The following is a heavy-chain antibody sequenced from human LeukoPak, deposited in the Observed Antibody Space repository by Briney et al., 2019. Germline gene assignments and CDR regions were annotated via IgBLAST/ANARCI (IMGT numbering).Heavy chain of an antibody. V-gene: IGHV1-18*01. CDR3: ARDRSQGYFDWLLSNTNAFDI. CDR2: ISAYNGNT. D-gene: IGHD3-9*01. Sequence: ASVKVSCKASSYTFINYGISWVRQAPGQGLEWMGWISAYNGNTNYAQNLQGRVTMTTDASTSTAYMELRSLRSDDTAVYYCARDRSQGYFDWLLSNTNAFDIWGQGTMVTVSS. J-gene: IGHJ3*02. CDR1: SYTFINYG.